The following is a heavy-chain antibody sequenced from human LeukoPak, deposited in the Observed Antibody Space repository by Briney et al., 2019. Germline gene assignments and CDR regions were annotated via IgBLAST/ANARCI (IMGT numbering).Heavy chain of an antibody. D-gene: IGHD4-17*01. CDR3: AKGGATVIDY. Sequence: GGSLRLSCAASGFTFSNYWMHWVRQAPGKGLMWVSRINSDGSSTTSADSVKGRFTISRDNAKNTLYLQMNSLRAEDTAVYYCAKGGATVIDYWGQGTLVSVSS. CDR2: INSDGSST. CDR1: GFTFSNYW. J-gene: IGHJ4*02. V-gene: IGHV3-74*01.